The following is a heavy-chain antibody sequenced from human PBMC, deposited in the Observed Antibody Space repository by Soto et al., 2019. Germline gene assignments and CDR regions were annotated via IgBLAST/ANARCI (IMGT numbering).Heavy chain of an antibody. J-gene: IGHJ4*02. CDR3: ARGYDILTGYYYFDY. D-gene: IGHD3-9*01. V-gene: IGHV1-18*01. Sequence: ASVKVSCKASGYTFTSYGISWVRQAPGQGLEWMGWISAYNGNTNYAQKLQGRVTMTTNTSTSTAYMELRSLRAEDTAVYYCARGYDILTGYYYFDYWGQGTLVTVSS. CDR2: ISAYNGNT. CDR1: GYTFTSYG.